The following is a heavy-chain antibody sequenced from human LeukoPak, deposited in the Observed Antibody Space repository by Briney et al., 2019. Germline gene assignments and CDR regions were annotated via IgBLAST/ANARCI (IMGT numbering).Heavy chain of an antibody. D-gene: IGHD6-19*01. CDR3: ARATGSSGWYSFGFNY. Sequence: SETLSLTCTVSGGSISSYYWSWIRQPAGKGLEWIGRIYTSGSTNYNPSLKSRVTMSVDTSKNQFSLKLSSVTAADTAVYYCARATGSSGWYSFGFNYWGQGTLVTVSS. J-gene: IGHJ4*02. V-gene: IGHV4-4*07. CDR2: IYTSGST. CDR1: GGSISSYY.